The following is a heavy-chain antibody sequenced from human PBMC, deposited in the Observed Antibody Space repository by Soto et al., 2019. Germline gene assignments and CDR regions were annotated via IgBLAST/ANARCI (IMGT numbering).Heavy chain of an antibody. Sequence: SETLSLTCTVSGGSISSGGYYWSWIRQHPGKGLEWIGYIYYSGSTYYNPSLKSRVTISVDTSKNQFSLKLSSVTAADTAVYYCARFKTLYDLQAFDIWGQGTMVTVSS. CDR3: ARFKTLYDLQAFDI. D-gene: IGHD3-3*01. J-gene: IGHJ3*02. CDR2: IYYSGST. CDR1: GGSISSGGYY. V-gene: IGHV4-31*03.